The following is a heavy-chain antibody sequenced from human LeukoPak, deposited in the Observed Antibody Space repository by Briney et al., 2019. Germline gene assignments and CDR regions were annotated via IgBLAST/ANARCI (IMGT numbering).Heavy chain of an antibody. CDR2: IQYDGSNK. Sequence: PGGSLRLSCAASGFTFSSYGMHWVRQAPGKGLEWVAFIQYDGSNKYYADSVKGRFTISRDNSKNTLYLQMGSLRAEDMAVYYCARGEQLGSFDYWGQGTLVTVSS. J-gene: IGHJ4*02. CDR3: ARGEQLGSFDY. CDR1: GFTFSSYG. D-gene: IGHD6-6*01. V-gene: IGHV3-30*02.